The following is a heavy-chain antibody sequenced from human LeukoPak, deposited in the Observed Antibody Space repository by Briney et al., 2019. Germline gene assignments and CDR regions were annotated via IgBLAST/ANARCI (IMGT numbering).Heavy chain of an antibody. CDR2: IISSGSTI. CDR3: ASDPPYGILTGDSAFDI. CDR1: GFTFSDYY. D-gene: IGHD3-9*01. Sequence: GRSLRLSCAASGFTFSDYYMSWIRQAPGKWLEWVSYIISSGSTIYYADSVKGRFTISRDNAKNSLYLQMNSMRAEDTAMYYCASDPPYGILTGDSAFDIWGQGTMVTVSS. J-gene: IGHJ3*02. V-gene: IGHV3-11*01.